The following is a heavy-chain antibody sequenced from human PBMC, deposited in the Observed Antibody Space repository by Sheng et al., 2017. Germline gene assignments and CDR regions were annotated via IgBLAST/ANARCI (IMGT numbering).Heavy chain of an antibody. Sequence: QVQLQQWGAGLLKPSETLSLTCAVYGGSFSGYYWSWIRQPPGKGLEWIGEINHSGSTNYNPSLKSRVTISVDTSKNQFSLKLSSVTAADTAVYYCARRQQLPLYYFDYWGQGTLVTVSS. V-gene: IGHV4-34*01. CDR3: ARRQQLPLYYFDY. CDR1: GGSFSGYY. J-gene: IGHJ4*02. D-gene: IGHD6-13*01. CDR2: INHSGST.